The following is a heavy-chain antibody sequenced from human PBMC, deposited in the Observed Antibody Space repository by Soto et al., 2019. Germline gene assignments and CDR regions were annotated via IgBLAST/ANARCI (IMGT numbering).Heavy chain of an antibody. Sequence: PGGSLRLSCAASGSTFDDYAMRWVRQVPGKGLEWVSGISWNSDTIGYAGSVKGRFTISRDNAKNSLYLQMNSLRTEDTALYYCARLSQHLILKGAFDIWGQGTMVTVSS. V-gene: IGHV3-9*01. CDR1: GSTFDDYA. J-gene: IGHJ3*02. CDR3: ARLSQHLILKGAFDI. CDR2: ISWNSDTI. D-gene: IGHD6-13*01.